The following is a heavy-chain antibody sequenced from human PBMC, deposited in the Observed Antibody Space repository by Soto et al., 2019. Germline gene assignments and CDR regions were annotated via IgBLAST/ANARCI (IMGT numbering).Heavy chain of an antibody. CDR2: IKEDGSEK. V-gene: IGHV3-7*04. CDR1: GFTISSYW. J-gene: IGHJ4*02. CDR3: ARATGADKEDY. Sequence: EVQLVESGGGLVQPGGSLTLSCAASGFTISSYWMSWVRQAPGKGLEWVANIKEDGSEKYYVDSVKGRFTISRDNAKNSLYLQMNSLIAEDTAVYYCARATGADKEDYWGQGTLVTVSS. D-gene: IGHD3-10*01.